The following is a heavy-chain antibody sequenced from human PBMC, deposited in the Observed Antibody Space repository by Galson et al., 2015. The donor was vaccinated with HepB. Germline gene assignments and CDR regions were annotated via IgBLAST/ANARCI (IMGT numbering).Heavy chain of an antibody. V-gene: IGHV1-69*13. Sequence: SVKVSCKASGGTFSSYAISWVRQAPGQGLEWMGGIIPIFGTANYAQKFQGRVTITADESTSTAYMELSSLRSEDTAVYYCARAIAATPVQVIYYGMDVWGQGTTVTVSS. CDR3: ARAIAATPVQVIYYGMDV. J-gene: IGHJ6*02. CDR2: IIPIFGTA. CDR1: GGTFSSYA. D-gene: IGHD6-25*01.